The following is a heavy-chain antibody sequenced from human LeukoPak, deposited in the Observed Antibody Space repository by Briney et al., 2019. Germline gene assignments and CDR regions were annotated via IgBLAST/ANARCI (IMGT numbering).Heavy chain of an antibody. CDR1: GGSISSSSYY. V-gene: IGHV4-39*07. CDR3: ASALFPWAEYFQH. J-gene: IGHJ1*01. D-gene: IGHD2-21*01. Sequence: SETLSLTCTVSGGSISSSSYYSGWIRQPPGKGLEWIGSIYHSGSTYYNPSLKSRVTISVDTSKNQFSLKLSSVTAADTAVYYCASALFPWAEYFQHWGQGTLVTVSS. CDR2: IYHSGST.